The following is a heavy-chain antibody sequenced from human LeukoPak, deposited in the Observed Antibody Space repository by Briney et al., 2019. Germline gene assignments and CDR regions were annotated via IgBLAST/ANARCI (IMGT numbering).Heavy chain of an antibody. J-gene: IGHJ5*02. D-gene: IGHD3-10*01. Sequence: SETLSLTCTVSGGSISSYYWSWIRQPAGKGLEWIGCIYTSGSTNYNPSLKSRVTMSVDTSKNQFSLKLSSVTAADTAVYYCARHVFRITMVRGVIPNWFDPWGQGTLVTVSS. CDR2: IYTSGST. CDR3: ARHVFRITMVRGVIPNWFDP. CDR1: GGSISSYY. V-gene: IGHV4-4*07.